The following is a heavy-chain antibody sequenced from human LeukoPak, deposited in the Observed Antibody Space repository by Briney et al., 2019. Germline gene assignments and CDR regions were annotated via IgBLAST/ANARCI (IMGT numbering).Heavy chain of an antibody. V-gene: IGHV3-30*02. J-gene: IGHJ4*02. CDR2: IAYDSSTT. Sequence: GGSLRLSCSASGFIFTNFGIQWVRQTPGKGLEWVAYIAYDSSTTYFGASVKSRFTISRDTSKNTVYLQMNSLRLEDTAVYFCAKDVRGDGHRYFDSWGQGTLVSVSS. CDR3: AKDVRGDGHRYFDS. CDR1: GFIFTNFG. D-gene: IGHD5-24*01.